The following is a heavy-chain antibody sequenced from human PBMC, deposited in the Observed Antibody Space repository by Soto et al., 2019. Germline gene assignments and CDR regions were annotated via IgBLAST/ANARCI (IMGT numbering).Heavy chain of an antibody. D-gene: IGHD3-3*01. CDR1: GFTFSSYS. V-gene: IGHV3-48*01. CDR3: ARGIRFLEWLLGPDNGMDV. CDR2: ISSSSTI. J-gene: IGHJ6*02. Sequence: GGSLRLSCAASGFTFSSYSMNWVRQAPGKGLEWVSYISSSSTIYYADSVKGRFTISRDNAKNSLYLQMNSLRAEDTAVYYCARGIRFLEWLLGPDNGMDVWGQGTTVTVSS.